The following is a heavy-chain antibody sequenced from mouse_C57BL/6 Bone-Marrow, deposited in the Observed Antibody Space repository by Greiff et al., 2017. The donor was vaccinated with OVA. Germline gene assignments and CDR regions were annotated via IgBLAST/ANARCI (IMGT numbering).Heavy chain of an antibody. CDR1: GYTFTDYY. CDR3: AITGTGAMDY. D-gene: IGHD4-1*01. CDR2: INPYNGGT. Sequence: VQLKQSGPVLVKPGASVKMSCKASGYTFTDYYMNWVKQSHGKSLEWIGVINPYNGGTSYNQKFKDKATLTVDKSSSTAYMELNSLTSEDSAVYYCAITGTGAMDYWGQGTSVTVSS. V-gene: IGHV1-19*01. J-gene: IGHJ4*01.